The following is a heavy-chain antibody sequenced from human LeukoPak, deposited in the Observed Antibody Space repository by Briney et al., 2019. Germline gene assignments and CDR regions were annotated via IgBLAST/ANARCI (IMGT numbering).Heavy chain of an antibody. CDR3: ARRYCSSTSCYYYFDY. D-gene: IGHD2-2*01. CDR1: GGTFSSYA. J-gene: IGHJ4*02. Sequence: SVKVSCKASGGTFSSYAISWVRQAPGQGLEWMGGIIPIFGTANYAQKFQGRVTITADESTSTAYMELSSLRSEDTAVYYCARRYCSSTSCYYYFDYWGQGTLVTVSS. CDR2: IIPIFGTA. V-gene: IGHV1-69*13.